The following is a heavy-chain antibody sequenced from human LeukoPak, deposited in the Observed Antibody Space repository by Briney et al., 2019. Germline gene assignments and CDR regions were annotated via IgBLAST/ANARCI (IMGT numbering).Heavy chain of an antibody. CDR3: AKDQGPPVDYGMDV. CDR2: ISYDGSNK. J-gene: IGHJ6*02. V-gene: IGHV3-30*18. CDR1: GFTFSSYG. Sequence: GGSLRLSCAASGFTFSSYGMHWVRQAPGKGLEWVAVISYDGSNKYYADSVKSRFTISRDNSKNTLYLQMNSLRAEDTAVYYCAKDQGPPVDYGMDVWGQGTTVTVSS.